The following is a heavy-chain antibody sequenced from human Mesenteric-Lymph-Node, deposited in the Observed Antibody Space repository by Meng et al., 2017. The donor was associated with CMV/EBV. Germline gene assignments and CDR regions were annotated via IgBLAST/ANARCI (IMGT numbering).Heavy chain of an antibody. Sequence: GESLKISCAASGFTVSRNYMGWVRQAPGQALEWVSVIYTGGTTYYADSVKGRFTISRDNAKNSLYLQMNSLRAEDTGLYYCVGGGLQYFDYWGQGTMVTVSS. CDR3: VGGGLQYFDY. V-gene: IGHV3-53*01. J-gene: IGHJ4*02. D-gene: IGHD2-15*01. CDR2: IYTGGTT. CDR1: GFTVSRNY.